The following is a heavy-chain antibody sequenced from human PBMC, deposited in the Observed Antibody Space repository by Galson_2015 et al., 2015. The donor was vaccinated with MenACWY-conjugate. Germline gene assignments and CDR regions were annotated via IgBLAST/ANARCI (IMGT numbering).Heavy chain of an antibody. CDR2: IGPKSGST. CDR3: ARDNSLLDRAWWCDL. V-gene: IGHV1-46*01. J-gene: IGHJ5*02. CDR1: GYIFTTHY. D-gene: IGHD2-21*01. Sequence: VKVSCKASGYIFTTHYIHWVRQARGQGLEWMGVIGPKSGSTSYAQNLQDRFTMTTDTSTSTVYMELSSLRSDDTAVYYCARDNSLLDRAWWCDLWGQGTLVTVSS.